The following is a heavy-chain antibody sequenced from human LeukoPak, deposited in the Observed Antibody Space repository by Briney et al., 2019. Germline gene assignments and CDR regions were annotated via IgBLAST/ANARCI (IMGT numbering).Heavy chain of an antibody. Sequence: GGSLRLSCAASGFTFSSYAMSWARQAPGKGLEWVSAISGSGGSTYYADSVKGRFTISRDNPKNTLYLQMNSLRAEDTAVYYCASTGGDVLRYFASLSWFAPWGQPPLVTVSS. V-gene: IGHV3-23*01. CDR1: GFTFSSYA. CDR2: ISGSGGST. CDR3: ASTGGDVLRYFASLSWFAP. J-gene: IGHJ5*02. D-gene: IGHD3-9*01.